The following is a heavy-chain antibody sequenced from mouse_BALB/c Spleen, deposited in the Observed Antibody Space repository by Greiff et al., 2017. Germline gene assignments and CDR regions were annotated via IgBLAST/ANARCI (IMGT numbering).Heavy chain of an antibody. D-gene: IGHD2-1*01. CDR2: INPYNGGT. J-gene: IGHJ3*01. CDR3: ARGRCGNTWFAY. CDR1: GYSFTGYT. Sequence: VQLKESGPELVKPGASMKISCKASGYSFTGYTMNWVKQSHGKNLEWIGLINPYNGGTSYNQKFKGKATLTVDKSSSTAYMQLSSLTSEDSAVYYCARGRCGNTWFAYWGQGTLVTVSA. V-gene: IGHV1S135*01.